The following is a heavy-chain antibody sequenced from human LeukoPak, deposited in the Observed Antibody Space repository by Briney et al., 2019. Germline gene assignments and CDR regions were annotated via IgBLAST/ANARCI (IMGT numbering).Heavy chain of an antibody. Sequence: GGSLRLSCAASGFTFTNHIMHWVRQAPGKGLEWVSSISSSSSYIYYADSVKGRFTISRDNAKNSLYLQMNSLRAEDTAVYYCARAAPGIAVAGTCFAYWGQGTLVTVPS. J-gene: IGHJ4*02. CDR2: ISSSSSYI. V-gene: IGHV3-21*01. D-gene: IGHD6-19*01. CDR3: ARAAPGIAVAGTCFAY. CDR1: GFTFTNHI.